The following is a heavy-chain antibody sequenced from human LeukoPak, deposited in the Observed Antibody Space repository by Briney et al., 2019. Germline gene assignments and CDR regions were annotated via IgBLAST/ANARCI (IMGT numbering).Heavy chain of an antibody. CDR3: AGFTYDSSGSGY. CDR2: IYYSGST. V-gene: IGHV4-59*12. D-gene: IGHD3-22*01. J-gene: IGHJ4*02. Sequence: PSETLSLTCTVSGGSISSYYWSWIRQPPGKGLEWIGYIYYSGSTNYNPSLKSRVTISVDTSKNQFSLKLSSVTAADTAVYYCAGFTYDSSGSGYWGQGTLVTVSS. CDR1: GGSISSYY.